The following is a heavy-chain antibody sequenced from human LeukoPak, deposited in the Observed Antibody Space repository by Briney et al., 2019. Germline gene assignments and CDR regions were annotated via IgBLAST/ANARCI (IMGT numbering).Heavy chain of an antibody. CDR2: FDPENDET. Sequence: ASVKVSCTIPGYTLSELSMHWVRQAPGKRLEWMGGFDPENDETIYAQKFQGRVTMTEDTSTDTAYMELSSLRSEDTAVYYCATFNQRTMITFGGVINDYWGQGTLVTVSS. V-gene: IGHV1-24*01. CDR1: GYTLSELS. J-gene: IGHJ4*02. CDR3: ATFNQRTMITFGGVINDY. D-gene: IGHD3-16*02.